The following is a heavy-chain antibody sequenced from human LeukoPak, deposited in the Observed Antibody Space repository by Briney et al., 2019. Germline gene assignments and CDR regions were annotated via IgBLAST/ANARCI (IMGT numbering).Heavy chain of an antibody. CDR3: ARSQDYYDSSGYYLY. D-gene: IGHD3-22*01. V-gene: IGHV3-33*01. CDR1: GFTFSSYG. CDR2: IWYDGSNK. Sequence: PGGSLRLSCAASGFTFSSYGMHWVRQAPGKGLEWVAVIWYDGSNKYYADSVKGRFTISRDNSKNTLYLQMNSLRAEDTAVYYCARSQDYYDSSGYYLYWGQGTLVTVSS. J-gene: IGHJ4*02.